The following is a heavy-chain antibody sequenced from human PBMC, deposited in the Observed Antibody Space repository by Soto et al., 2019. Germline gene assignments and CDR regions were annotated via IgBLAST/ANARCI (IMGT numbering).Heavy chain of an antibody. D-gene: IGHD3-10*01. J-gene: IGHJ4*02. CDR1: GGPINSPDYY. CDR3: ARGGRYYGSGSSGRLDY. V-gene: IGHV4-30-4*01. Sequence: SETLSLTCNVSGGPINSPDYYWSWIRQSPGKGLEWIGYLYFNGGTQYNPSLRTPVSMSVDTSKKHFSLKMRSVTAADTAVYYCARGGRYYGSGSSGRLDYWGQGTLVTVSS. CDR2: LYFNGGT.